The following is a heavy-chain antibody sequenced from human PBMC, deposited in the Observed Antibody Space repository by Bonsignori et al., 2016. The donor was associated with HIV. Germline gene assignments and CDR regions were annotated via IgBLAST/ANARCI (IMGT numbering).Heavy chain of an antibody. V-gene: IGHV1-24*01. Sequence: ASVKVSCKVSGYPLTELSMHWVRQAPGKGLEWMGGFDPEDGETIYAQKFQGRVTMTEDTSTDTAYMELSSLRSEDTAVYYCATRRTDYDDSSDYYYLHYWGQGTLVTVSS. CDR2: FDPEDGET. CDR1: GYPLTELS. CDR3: ATRRTDYDDSSDYYYLHY. J-gene: IGHJ4*02. D-gene: IGHD3-22*01.